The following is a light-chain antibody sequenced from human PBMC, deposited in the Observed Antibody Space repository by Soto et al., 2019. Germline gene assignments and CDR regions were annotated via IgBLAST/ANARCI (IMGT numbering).Light chain of an antibody. CDR2: DVN. Sequence: QSALTQPPSASGSPGQSVTISCTGTSSDVGGYNYVSWYQQHPGKAPKLMIYDVNKRPSGVPDRFAGSKSGNTASLTVSGLQAEDEGDYYCSSHAGSNTWVFGGGTKLPVL. V-gene: IGLV2-8*01. CDR1: SSDVGGYNY. J-gene: IGLJ3*02. CDR3: SSHAGSNTWV.